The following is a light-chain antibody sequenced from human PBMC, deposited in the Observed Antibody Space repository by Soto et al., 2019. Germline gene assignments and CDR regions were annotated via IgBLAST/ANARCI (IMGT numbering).Light chain of an antibody. CDR1: QSISSW. CDR3: QQFKNYPWT. J-gene: IGKJ1*01. Sequence: DIEMTQSPSTLSASVGDRVTITCRASQSISSWLAWYQQKPGKAPKLLIYKASSLASGIPSRFSGSGSGTDFTLTISRLHPEDFATYYCQQFKNYPWTFGQGTKVEIK. V-gene: IGKV1-5*03. CDR2: KAS.